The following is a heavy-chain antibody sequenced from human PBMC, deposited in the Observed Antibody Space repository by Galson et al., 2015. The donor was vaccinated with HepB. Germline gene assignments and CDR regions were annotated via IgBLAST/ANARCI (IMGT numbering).Heavy chain of an antibody. CDR2: IYTSGST. CDR3: ARGGYSYGLYYCDY. D-gene: IGHD5-18*01. J-gene: IGHJ4*02. CDR1: GGSISSYY. Sequence: SETLSLTCTVSGGSISSYYWSWIRQPAGKGLEWIGRIYTSGSTNYNPSLKSRVTMSVDTSKNQFSLKLSSVTAADTAVYYCARGGYSYGLYYCDYWGQGTLVTVSS. V-gene: IGHV4-4*07.